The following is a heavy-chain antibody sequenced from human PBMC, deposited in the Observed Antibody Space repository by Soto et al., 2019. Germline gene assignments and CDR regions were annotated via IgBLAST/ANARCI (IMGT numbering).Heavy chain of an antibody. Sequence: EVQLVEAGGGLVQSGGSLRLSCTASGFTFSSDWMHWVRQAPGKGLVWVSRVNSDGSSPSYAESVKGRFTISRDNAKGTLFLEMNSLRAEDTAVYYWAREMQNMGRGRGGFDHWGQGTLVTVSS. V-gene: IGHV3-74*01. J-gene: IGHJ4*02. CDR1: GFTFSSDW. CDR3: AREMQNMGRGRGGFDH. CDR2: VNSDGSSP. D-gene: IGHD2-15*01.